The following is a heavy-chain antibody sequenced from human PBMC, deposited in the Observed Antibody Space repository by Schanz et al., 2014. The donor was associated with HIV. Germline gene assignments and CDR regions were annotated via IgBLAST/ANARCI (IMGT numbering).Heavy chain of an antibody. D-gene: IGHD1-26*01. V-gene: IGHV3-9*01. CDR2: ITWNNKAV. CDR3: LKDFTDSKGGFDY. J-gene: IGHJ4*02. Sequence: EVQVVESGGGLAQPGRSLRLSCAASGFNFNDFAMHWVRQSPGKGLGWVSGITWNNKAVAYADSVKGRFTISRDTAKNSLYLQMTNLSLKYTAFYYCLKDFTDSKGGFDYWGQGALVIVSS. CDR1: GFNFNDFA.